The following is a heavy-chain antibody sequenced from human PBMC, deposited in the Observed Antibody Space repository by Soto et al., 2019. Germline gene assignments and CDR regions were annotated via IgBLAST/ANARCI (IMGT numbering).Heavy chain of an antibody. CDR1: GFSFSSYW. J-gene: IGHJ5*02. CDR3: ARLTVTTDDDWSDP. Sequence: GGSARVSRGASGFSFSSYWMSWRSPAPGKGVEWVAHKKTNESRKSDGESMKGRFAISRDTAKNSPYLQMNSLRAEDSAVYYCARLTVTTDDDWSDPWGHGTLVTVSS. V-gene: IGHV3-7*03. D-gene: IGHD4-17*01. CDR2: KKTNESRK.